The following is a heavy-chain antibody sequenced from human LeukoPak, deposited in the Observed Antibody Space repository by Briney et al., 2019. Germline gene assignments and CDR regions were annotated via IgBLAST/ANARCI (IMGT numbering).Heavy chain of an antibody. CDR1: GFTFSSYA. CDR2: ISGSGGST. V-gene: IGHV3-23*01. CDR3: AKEPPDYGDYEESFDP. J-gene: IGHJ5*02. D-gene: IGHD4-17*01. Sequence: GGSLRLSCAASGFTFSSYAMSWVRQAPGKGLEWVSAISGSGGSTYYAVSVKGRSTISRDNSKNTLYLQMNSLRAEDTAVYYCAKEPPDYGDYEESFDPWGQGTLVTVSS.